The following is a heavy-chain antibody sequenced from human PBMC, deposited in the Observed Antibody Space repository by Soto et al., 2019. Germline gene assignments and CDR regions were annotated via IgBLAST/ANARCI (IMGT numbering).Heavy chain of an antibody. V-gene: IGHV4-59*12. CDR1: GGSISGYY. J-gene: IGHJ6*03. CDR2: IYYSGST. D-gene: IGHD3-16*01. Sequence: SETLSLTCTVSGGSISGYYWSWIRQPPGKGLEWIGNIYYSGSTNYNPSLKSRVTISVDTSKNQFSLKLDSVTAADTAVYYCASQGGYQMDVWGKGTTVTVSS. CDR3: ASQGGYQMDV.